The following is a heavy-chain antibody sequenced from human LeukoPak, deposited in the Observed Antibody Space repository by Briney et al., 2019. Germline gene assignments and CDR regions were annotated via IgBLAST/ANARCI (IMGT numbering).Heavy chain of an antibody. CDR1: GYTFTSYG. J-gene: IGHJ5*02. D-gene: IGHD2-2*01. V-gene: IGHV1-18*01. CDR3: ARGSRAKQDIVVVPAADNWFDP. Sequence: GASVKVSCKASGYTFTSYGISWVRQAPGQGLEWMGWISAYNGNTNYAQKLQGRVTMTTDTSTSTAYMELRSLRSDDTAVYYCARGSRAKQDIVVVPAADNWFDPWGQGTLVTVSS. CDR2: ISAYNGNT.